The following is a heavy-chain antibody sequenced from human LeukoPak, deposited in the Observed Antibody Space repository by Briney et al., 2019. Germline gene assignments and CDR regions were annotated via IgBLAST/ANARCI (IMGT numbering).Heavy chain of an antibody. D-gene: IGHD3-22*01. J-gene: IGHJ4*02. Sequence: GGSLRLSCAASGFTFSSYGMHWVRQAPGKGLEWVAVIWYDGSNKYYADSVKGRFTISRDNSKNTLYLQMNSLRAEDTAVYYCAKDRGYDSSGVFDYWGQGTLSPSPQ. CDR3: AKDRGYDSSGVFDY. CDR1: GFTFSSYG. V-gene: IGHV3-33*06. CDR2: IWYDGSNK.